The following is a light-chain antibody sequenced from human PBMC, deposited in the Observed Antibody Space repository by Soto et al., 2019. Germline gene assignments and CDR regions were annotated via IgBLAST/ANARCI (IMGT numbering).Light chain of an antibody. CDR1: QSISSW. CDR3: QQYDNYSPTT. Sequence: DIQMTQSPSTLSASVGDRVTITCRASQSISSWLAWYQQKPGTAPKLLIYKASSLESGVPSRFSCSGSGTECTLTISSLQPDDFATYYCQQYDNYSPTTFGGGTKVEIK. J-gene: IGKJ4*01. V-gene: IGKV1-5*03. CDR2: KAS.